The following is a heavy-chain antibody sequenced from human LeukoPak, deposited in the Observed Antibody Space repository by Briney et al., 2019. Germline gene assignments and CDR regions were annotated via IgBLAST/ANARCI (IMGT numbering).Heavy chain of an antibody. D-gene: IGHD3-22*01. CDR3: ARILYYDWYYFDY. CDR1: GGSISSYY. CDR2: IYYSGST. V-gene: IGHV4-59*08. Sequence: SETLSLTCTVSGGSISSYYWSWIRQPPGKGLEWIGYIYYSGSTNYNPSLKSRVTISVDTSKNQFSLKLSSVIAADTAVYYCARILYYDWYYFDYWGQGTLVTVSS. J-gene: IGHJ4*02.